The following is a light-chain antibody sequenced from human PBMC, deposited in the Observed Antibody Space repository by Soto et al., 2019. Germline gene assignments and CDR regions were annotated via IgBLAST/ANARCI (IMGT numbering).Light chain of an antibody. J-gene: IGKJ5*01. V-gene: IGKV3-15*01. Sequence: DIVMTQSPATLSVSPGERATLSCRASQSISSNLAWYQQKPGQAPRLLMFRTSSRATGFPARFSGSGSGTEFNLTISGLQSEDFAVYYCQQYNDRPPITFGQGTRLEN. CDR1: QSISSN. CDR2: RTS. CDR3: QQYNDRPPIT.